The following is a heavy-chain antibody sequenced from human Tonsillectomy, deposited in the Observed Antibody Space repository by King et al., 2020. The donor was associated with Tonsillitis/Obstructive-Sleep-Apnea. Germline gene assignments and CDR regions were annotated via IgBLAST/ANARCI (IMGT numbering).Heavy chain of an antibody. D-gene: IGHD2-2*01. CDR2: ISWNSGYV. V-gene: IGHV3-9*01. CDR3: AKVGPSFCSLSSCYLGV. Sequence: VQLVESGGGLVQPGRSLRLSCAASGFTFDDYAMHWVRQAPGKGLEWVSGISWNSGYVAYAESVKGRFTISRDNAKNSLYLQMNSLGAEDTALYFCAKVGPSFCSLSSCYLGVWGKGTTVTVSS. CDR1: GFTFDDYA. J-gene: IGHJ6*03.